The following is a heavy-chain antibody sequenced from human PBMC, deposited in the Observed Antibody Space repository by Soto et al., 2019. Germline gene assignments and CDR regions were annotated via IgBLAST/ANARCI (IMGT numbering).Heavy chain of an antibody. J-gene: IGHJ4*02. Sequence: SVKVSCKASGGTFSSYRINWVRQAPGQGLEWVGGIVPIYRTADYAQKFQGRVTITRDTSASTAYMELSSLRSEDTAVYYCARVRQWLAAFDYWGQGTLVTVSS. V-gene: IGHV1-69*05. D-gene: IGHD6-19*01. CDR3: ARVRQWLAAFDY. CDR2: IVPIYRTA. CDR1: GGTFSSYR.